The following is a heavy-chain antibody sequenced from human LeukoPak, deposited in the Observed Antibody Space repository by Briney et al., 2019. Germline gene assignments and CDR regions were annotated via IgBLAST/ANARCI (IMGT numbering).Heavy chain of an antibody. D-gene: IGHD6-13*01. J-gene: IGHJ4*02. V-gene: IGHV3-74*01. CDR3: VKSRESSIWYSLGDY. Sequence: GGSLRLSCAASGFTFSSYWMHWVRQAPGKGLVWVSRINSDGSSTSYADSVKGRFTISRDNAKNTLYLQMSSLRVEDTAVYYCVKSRESSIWYSLGDYWGQGTVVTVSS. CDR2: INSDGSST. CDR1: GFTFSSYW.